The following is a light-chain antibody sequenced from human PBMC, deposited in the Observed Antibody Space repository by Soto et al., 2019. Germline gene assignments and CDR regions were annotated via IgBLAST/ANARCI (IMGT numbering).Light chain of an antibody. V-gene: IGKV3-20*01. CDR2: STS. CDR3: QQYGSSIT. CDR1: QSVSSSY. Sequence: EIVLTQSPGTLSLSPGERATLSCRASQSVSSSYLDWYQQKPGQAPRLLIYSTSGRPTGIPDRFSGSGSGTDFTLAISRLEPEDFAVYYCQQYGSSITFGQGTRLEIK. J-gene: IGKJ5*01.